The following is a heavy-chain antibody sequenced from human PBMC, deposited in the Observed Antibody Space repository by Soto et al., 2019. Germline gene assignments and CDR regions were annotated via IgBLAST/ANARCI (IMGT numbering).Heavy chain of an antibody. J-gene: IGHJ3*02. V-gene: IGHV3-7*05. CDR3: ARDVSPGSSSLYLDAFDI. CDR2: IKQDESKK. D-gene: IGHD3-10*01. CDR1: GFTLGTYW. Sequence: EVQLEESGGGLVQPGGSLRLSCAASGFTLGTYWMTWVRQAPGKGLEWVANIKQDESKKSYLDSVRGRFTIPRDNARNSLYLQMNSLRVEDTGLYYCARDVSPGSSSLYLDAFDIWGQGTMVIVSS.